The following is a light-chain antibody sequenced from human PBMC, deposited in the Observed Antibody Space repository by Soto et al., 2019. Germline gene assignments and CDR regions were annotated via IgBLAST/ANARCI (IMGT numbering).Light chain of an antibody. J-gene: IGLJ1*01. CDR1: SSDVGNYNL. Sequence: QSALTQPASVSGSPGQSITISCTGTSSDVGNYNLVSWYQHHPGKAPKLIIYEVSKRPSGVSNRFSGSKSGDTASLTISGLPAEDEADYYCCSYAGSNYVFGTGTKLTVL. CDR3: CSYAGSNYV. V-gene: IGLV2-23*02. CDR2: EVS.